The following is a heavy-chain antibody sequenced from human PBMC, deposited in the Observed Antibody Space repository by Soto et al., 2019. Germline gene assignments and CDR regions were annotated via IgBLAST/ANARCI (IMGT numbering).Heavy chain of an antibody. J-gene: IGHJ4*02. Sequence: PETLSLPCTVSGGSISSHYWSWIRQPPGQGLEWIGYIYYSGSTDYNPSLKSRVTISVDTSKSQFSLRLSSVTAADTAVYFCARLDGYDRCFDYWGQGALVTASS. CDR3: ARLDGYDRCFDY. V-gene: IGHV4-59*08. D-gene: IGHD5-12*01. CDR2: IYYSGST. CDR1: GGSISSHY.